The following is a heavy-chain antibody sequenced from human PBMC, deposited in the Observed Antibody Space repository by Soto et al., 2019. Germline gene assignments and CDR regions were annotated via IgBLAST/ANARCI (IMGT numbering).Heavy chain of an antibody. CDR1: GYPFPRYD. CDR2: MNPNSGNT. V-gene: IGHV1-8*01. D-gene: IGHD7-27*01. Sequence: GDSVQVSCKSSGYPFPRYDINWVRQAIGQGLEWMGWMNPNSGNTGYAQKFQGRVTMTRNTSISTAYMELSSLRSEDTAVYYCARTPKVVWGSFIDYWGQGTLVTVSS. CDR3: ARTPKVVWGSFIDY. J-gene: IGHJ4*02.